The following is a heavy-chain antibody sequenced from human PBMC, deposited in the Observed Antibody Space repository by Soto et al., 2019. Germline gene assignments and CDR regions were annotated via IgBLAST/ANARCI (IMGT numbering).Heavy chain of an antibody. CDR2: ISYDGSNK. CDR3: ARVFDVVISGGDY. V-gene: IGHV3-30-3*01. Sequence: PGGSLRLSCAASGFTFSSYTMHWVRQAPGKGLEWVAVISYDGSNKYYADSVKGRFTISRDNSKNTLYLQMNSLRAEDTAVYYCARVFDVVISGGDYWGQGTLVTVSS. J-gene: IGHJ4*02. CDR1: GFTFSSYT. D-gene: IGHD3-22*01.